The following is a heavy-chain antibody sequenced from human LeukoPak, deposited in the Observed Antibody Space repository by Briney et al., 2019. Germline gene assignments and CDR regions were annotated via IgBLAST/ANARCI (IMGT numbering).Heavy chain of an antibody. CDR1: GFTFDDHG. CDR2: INRNGGST. Sequence: GGSLRLSCVASGFTFDDHGMSWVRQAPGKGLEWVCGINRNGGSTGYADSVKGRFTISRDNAKNSLYLQMNSLRAEDTAVYYCAELGITMIGGVWGKGTTVTISS. D-gene: IGHD3-10*02. CDR3: AELGITMIGGV. V-gene: IGHV3-20*04. J-gene: IGHJ6*04.